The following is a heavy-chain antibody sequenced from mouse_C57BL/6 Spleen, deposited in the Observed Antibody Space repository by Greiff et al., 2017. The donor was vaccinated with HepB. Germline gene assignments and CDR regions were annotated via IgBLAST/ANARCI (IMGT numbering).Heavy chain of an antibody. V-gene: IGHV1-7*01. D-gene: IGHD3-2*02. J-gene: IGHJ2*01. CDR2: INPSSGYT. Sequence: QVQLKESGAELAKPGASVKLSCKASGYTFTSYWMHWVKQRPGQGLEWIGYINPSSGYTKYNQKFKDKATLTADKSSSTAYMQLSSLTYEDSAVYYCASGRPFDSSGSFDYWGQGTTLTVSS. CDR1: GYTFTSYW. CDR3: ASGRPFDSSGSFDY.